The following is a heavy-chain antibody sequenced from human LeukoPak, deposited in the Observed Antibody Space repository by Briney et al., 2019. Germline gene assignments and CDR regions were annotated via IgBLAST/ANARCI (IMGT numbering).Heavy chain of an antibody. V-gene: IGHV3-64*01. D-gene: IGHD3-22*01. CDR3: ARVYYDSSGYPDY. CDR1: GFTFSSYA. CDR2: ISSNGGST. J-gene: IGHJ4*02. Sequence: PGGSLRLSCAASGFTFSSYAMHWVRQAPGKGLEYVSAISSNGGSTYYANSVKGRFTTSRDNSKNTLYLQMGSLRAEDMAVYYCARVYYDSSGYPDYWGQGTLVTVSS.